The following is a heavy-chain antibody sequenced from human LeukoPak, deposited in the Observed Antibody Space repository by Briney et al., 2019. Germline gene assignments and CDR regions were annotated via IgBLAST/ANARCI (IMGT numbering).Heavy chain of an antibody. V-gene: IGHV3-43*02. Sequence: GGSLRLSCAASGFTFSSYWVQWVRQAPGKGLEWVSLISGHGGSTYYADSVKGRFTISRDNSKNSLYLQMNSLRAEDTALYYCAKDARFSNNWYAAYFDYWGQGTLVTVSS. J-gene: IGHJ4*02. CDR2: ISGHGGST. D-gene: IGHD6-13*01. CDR3: AKDARFSNNWYAAYFDY. CDR1: GFTFSSYW.